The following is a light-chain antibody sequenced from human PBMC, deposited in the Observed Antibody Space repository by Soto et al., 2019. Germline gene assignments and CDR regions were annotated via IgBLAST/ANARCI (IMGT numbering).Light chain of an antibody. V-gene: IGKV1-39*01. CDR3: RESYSTPCT. CDR1: QSISSY. J-gene: IGKJ2*02. CDR2: AAC. Sequence: DIQMTQSPSSLSASVGDRVTITCRASQSISSYLNWYQQKPGKAPKLLIYAACSLQSGVPSRFSGSGSGTDVTLTIRSLLPEDFATYYCRESYSTPCTFGQGTKLEIK.